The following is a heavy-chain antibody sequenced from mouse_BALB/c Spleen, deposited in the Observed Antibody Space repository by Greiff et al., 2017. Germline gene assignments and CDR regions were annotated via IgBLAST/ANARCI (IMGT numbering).Heavy chain of an antibody. V-gene: IGHV5-6-5*01. D-gene: IGHD1-1*01. CDR2: ISSGGST. Sequence: EVMLVESGGGLVKPGGSLKLSCAASGFTFSSYAMSWVRQTPEKRLEWVASISSGGSTYYPDSVKGRFTISRDNARNILYLQMSSLRSEDTAMYYCARGTTRDYFDYWGQGTTLTVSS. J-gene: IGHJ2*01. CDR1: GFTFSSYA. CDR3: ARGTTRDYFDY.